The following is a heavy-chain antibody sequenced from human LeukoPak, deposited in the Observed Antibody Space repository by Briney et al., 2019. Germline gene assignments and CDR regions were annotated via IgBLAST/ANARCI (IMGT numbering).Heavy chain of an antibody. CDR3: ARGGSSGPYNWFDP. CDR2: VYNSRST. Sequence: PSETLSLTCNVSGDSINSQYWSWIRQPPGKGLEWIGYVYNSRSTNYNPSLKSRVTISEDKSKNQLSLRLTSVTAADTAVYYCARGGSSGPYNWFDPWGQGILVTVSS. D-gene: IGHD6-19*01. J-gene: IGHJ5*02. CDR1: GDSINSQY. V-gene: IGHV4-59*11.